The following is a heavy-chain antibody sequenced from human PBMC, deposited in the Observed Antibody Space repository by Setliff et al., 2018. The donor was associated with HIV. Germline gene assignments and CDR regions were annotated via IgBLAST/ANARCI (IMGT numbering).Heavy chain of an antibody. V-gene: IGHV4-39*01. CDR1: GDSINSANSY. J-gene: IGHJ4*02. CDR2: VYNTGRT. Sequence: TLSLTCAVYGDSINSANSYWGWIRQPPGKGLEWVATVYNTGRTFYNPSLQSRFTISIDTSRHQFSLKVTSVTAADTAVYYCARHTTWFSGYFDNWGQGALVTAPQ. CDR3: ARHTTWFSGYFDN. D-gene: IGHD3-10*01.